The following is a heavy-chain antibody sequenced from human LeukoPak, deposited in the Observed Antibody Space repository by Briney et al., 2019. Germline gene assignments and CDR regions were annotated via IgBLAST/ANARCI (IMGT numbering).Heavy chain of an antibody. Sequence: SETLSLTCTVSGGSIISSSYYWGWIRQPPGKGLEWIGSIYYSGSAYYNPSLRSRVTISVDTSKNQFSLKLSSVTAADTAVYCCASLYCSSTRCFIDYWGQGTLVTVSS. CDR1: GGSIISSSYY. J-gene: IGHJ4*02. CDR3: ASLYCSSTRCFIDY. D-gene: IGHD2-2*01. V-gene: IGHV4-39*01. CDR2: IYYSGSA.